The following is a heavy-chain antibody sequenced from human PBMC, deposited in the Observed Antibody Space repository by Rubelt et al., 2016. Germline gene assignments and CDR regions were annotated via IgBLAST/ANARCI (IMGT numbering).Heavy chain of an antibody. J-gene: IGHJ6*02. CDR1: GGTFSSYA. Sequence: QVQLVQSGAEVKKPESSVKVSCKASGGTFSSYAISWVRQAPGQGLEWMGRIIPILGIANYAQTFQGRVTITADKSTSTAYMGLGSLRSEDTAVYYCASSLPNLFGIAARDYYYYYGMDVWGQGTTVTVSS. D-gene: IGHD6-6*01. CDR2: IIPILGIA. V-gene: IGHV1-69*04. CDR3: ASSLPNLFGIAARDYYYYYGMDV.